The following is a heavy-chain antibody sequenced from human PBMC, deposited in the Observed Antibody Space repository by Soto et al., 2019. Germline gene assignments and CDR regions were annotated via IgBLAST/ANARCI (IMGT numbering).Heavy chain of an antibody. V-gene: IGHV3-11*01. CDR2: ISSSGSTI. Sequence: GGSLRLSCAASGFTFSDYYMSWIRQAPGKGLEWVSYISSSGSTIYYADSVKGRFTISRDNAKNSLYLQMNSLRAEDTAVYYCARDEAYYGSGSYYYYYGMDVWGQGTTVTVSS. J-gene: IGHJ6*02. CDR1: GFTFSDYY. D-gene: IGHD3-10*01. CDR3: ARDEAYYGSGSYYYYYGMDV.